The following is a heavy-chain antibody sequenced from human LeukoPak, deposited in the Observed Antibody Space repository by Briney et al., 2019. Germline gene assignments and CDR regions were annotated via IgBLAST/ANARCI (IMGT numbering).Heavy chain of an antibody. J-gene: IGHJ4*02. D-gene: IGHD2-2*01. CDR1: GYTFTGYY. CDR3: AREAVVPAATSFDY. V-gene: IGHV1-2*02. CDR2: ISPNSGGT. Sequence: ASVRVSCKASGYTFTGYYMHWVRQAPGQGLEWMGWISPNSGGTNYAQKFQGRVTITRDTPISTAYMELSRLRSDDTAVYYCAREAVVPAATSFDYWGQGTLVTVSS.